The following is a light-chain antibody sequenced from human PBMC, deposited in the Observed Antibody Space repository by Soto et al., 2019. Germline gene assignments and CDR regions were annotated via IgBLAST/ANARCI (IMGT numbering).Light chain of an antibody. J-gene: IGKJ1*01. V-gene: IGKV3-20*01. CDR3: QQYGSSPGT. Sequence: EIVLTQSPVTLSLSSGERATLSCRASQSVSSSYLAWYQQKPGQAPRLLIYGASSRATGIPDRLSGSGSGTDFILTISRLESEDFAMYYCQQYGSSPGTFGQGTKVEIK. CDR1: QSVSSSY. CDR2: GAS.